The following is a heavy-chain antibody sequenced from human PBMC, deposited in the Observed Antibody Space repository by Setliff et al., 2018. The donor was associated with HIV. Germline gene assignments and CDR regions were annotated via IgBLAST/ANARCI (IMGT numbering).Heavy chain of an antibody. Sequence: PGGSLRLSCAASGFTFNHHWMHWVRQAPGKGLVGVSRINSDGSDITYADSVKGRFIISRDNAKNTLYLHMHTLRAEDTAVYYCARAPPTTVVNFFDSWGQGTLVTVSS. CDR3: ARAPPTTVVNFFDS. CDR1: GFTFNHHW. J-gene: IGHJ4*02. V-gene: IGHV3-74*01. CDR2: INSDGSDI. D-gene: IGHD4-17*01.